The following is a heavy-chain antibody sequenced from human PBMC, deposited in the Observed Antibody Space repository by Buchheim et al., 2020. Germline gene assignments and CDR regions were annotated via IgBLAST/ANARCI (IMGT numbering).Heavy chain of an antibody. Sequence: VQLVESGGGVVQPGRSLRLSCAASGFTFSSYAMHWVRQAPGKGLEWISYISSSGSSSSYADSVKGRFTISRDNAQNSLSLQMNSLKDEDTAVYYCARDFGYSGYDHRRVYYYYGMDVWGQGTT. J-gene: IGHJ6*02. CDR3: ARDFGYSGYDHRRVYYYYGMDV. V-gene: IGHV3-48*02. D-gene: IGHD5-12*01. CDR1: GFTFSSYA. CDR2: ISSSGSSS.